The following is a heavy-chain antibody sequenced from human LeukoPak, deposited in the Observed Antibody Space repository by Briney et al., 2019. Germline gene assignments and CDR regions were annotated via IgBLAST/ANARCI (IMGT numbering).Heavy chain of an antibody. CDR2: IYYSGST. D-gene: IGHD1-1*01. J-gene: IGHJ4*02. Sequence: PSETLSLACTVSGGSISSYYWSWIRQPPGKGLEWIGYIYYSGSTNYNPSLKSRVTISVDTSKNQFSLKLSSVTAADTAAYYCARKDPRLVAFYYDYWGQGTLVTVSS. V-gene: IGHV4-59*01. CDR1: GGSISSYY. CDR3: ARKDPRLVAFYYDY.